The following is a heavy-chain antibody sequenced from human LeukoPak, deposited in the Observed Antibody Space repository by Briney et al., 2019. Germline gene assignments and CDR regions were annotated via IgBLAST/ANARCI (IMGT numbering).Heavy chain of an antibody. V-gene: IGHV3-30-3*01. D-gene: IGHD5-18*01. CDR2: ISYDGSNK. CDR3: ARDLPPTAMADGFFGY. J-gene: IGHJ3*01. CDR1: GFTFSSYA. Sequence: GGSLRLSCAASGFTFSSYAMHWVRQASGKGLEWVAVISYDGSNKYYADSVKGRFTISRDNSKNTLYLEMNSLRAEDTAVYYCARDLPPTAMADGFFGYWGQGTMVTVSS.